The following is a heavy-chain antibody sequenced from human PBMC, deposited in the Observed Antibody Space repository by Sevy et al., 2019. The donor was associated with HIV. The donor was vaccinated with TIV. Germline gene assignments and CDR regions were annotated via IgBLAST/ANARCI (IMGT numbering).Heavy chain of an antibody. V-gene: IGHV3-48*01. D-gene: IGHD2-8*01. Sequence: GGSLRLSCVASGFTFSSDSLNWVRQAPGKGLEWVSYINSVSSHIYYVDSEKGRFSISRDNAKNSLYLDMDSLRAEDTAVYYCARGNAYYLASDAFDFWGQGTMVTVSS. CDR2: INSVSSHI. CDR1: GFTFSSDS. J-gene: IGHJ3*01. CDR3: ARGNAYYLASDAFDF.